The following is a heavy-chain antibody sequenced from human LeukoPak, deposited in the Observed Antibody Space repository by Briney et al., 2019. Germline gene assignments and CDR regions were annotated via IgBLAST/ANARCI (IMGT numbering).Heavy chain of an antibody. V-gene: IGHV1-46*01. D-gene: IGHD5-24*01. CDR2: INPSGGST. J-gene: IGHJ5*02. CDR1: GYTFTSYY. Sequence: VSLKVSCKASGYTFTSYYMHWVRQAPGQGLEWMGTINPSGGSTSYAQKFQGRVTMTRDTSTSTVYMELSSLRSEDTAVYYCARVGIDGYNPYNWFDPWGQGTLVTVSS. CDR3: ARVGIDGYNPYNWFDP.